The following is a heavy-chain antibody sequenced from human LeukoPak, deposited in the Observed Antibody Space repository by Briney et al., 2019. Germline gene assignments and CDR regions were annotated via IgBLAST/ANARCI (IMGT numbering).Heavy chain of an antibody. V-gene: IGHV4-59*08. CDR2: IYYSGST. D-gene: IGHD4-17*01. CDR1: GGSISSYY. Sequence: PSETLSLTCTVSGGSISSYYWSWIRQPPGKGLEWIGYIYYSGSTNYNPSLKRRVNISVDKSKNQFSLKLSSVTAADTAVYYCARQHPDYGDAFDIWGQGTMVTVSS. J-gene: IGHJ3*02. CDR3: ARQHPDYGDAFDI.